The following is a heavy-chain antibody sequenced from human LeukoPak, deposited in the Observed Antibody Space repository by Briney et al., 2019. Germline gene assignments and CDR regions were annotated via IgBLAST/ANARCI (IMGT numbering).Heavy chain of an antibody. CDR1: GFTFSNAW. D-gene: IGHD6-13*01. CDR3: TTDAGTHGPFDY. J-gene: IGHJ4*02. CDR2: IKGKTDGGTT. V-gene: IGHV3-15*01. Sequence: PGGSLRLSCAASGFTFSNAWMSWVRQAPGKGLKWVGRIKGKTDGGTTDYAAPVKGRFTISRDDSKNTLYLQMNSLKTEDTAVYYCTTDAGTHGPFDYWGQGTLVTVSS.